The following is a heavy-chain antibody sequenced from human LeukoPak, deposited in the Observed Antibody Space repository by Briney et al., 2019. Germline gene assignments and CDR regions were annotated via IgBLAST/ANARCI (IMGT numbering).Heavy chain of an antibody. D-gene: IGHD3-16*02. CDR2: IYTSGST. CDR1: GGSISSYY. J-gene: IGHJ4*02. CDR3: ARVGRWGVIETYLDY. Sequence: SETLSLTCTVSGGSISSYYWSWIRQPAGKGLEWIGRIYTSGSTNYNPSLKSRVTMSVDTSKNQFSLKLSSVTAADTAVYYCARVGRWGVIETYLDYWGQGTLVTVSS. V-gene: IGHV4-4*07.